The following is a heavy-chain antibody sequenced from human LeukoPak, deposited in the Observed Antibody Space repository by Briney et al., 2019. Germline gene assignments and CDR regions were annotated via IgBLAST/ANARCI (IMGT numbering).Heavy chain of an antibody. V-gene: IGHV3-7*01. CDR3: ARDNGVVHGVYYMGV. D-gene: IGHD3-3*01. Sequence: PGGSLRLSCAASGFTFSNYRMTWVRQAPGKGLEWVADIKRDGSEKLYVNSVRGRFTISRDNAKMSLFLQMNSLRAEDTAVYYCARDNGVVHGVYYMGVWGKGTTVTVS. CDR1: GFTFSNYR. J-gene: IGHJ6*03. CDR2: IKRDGSEK.